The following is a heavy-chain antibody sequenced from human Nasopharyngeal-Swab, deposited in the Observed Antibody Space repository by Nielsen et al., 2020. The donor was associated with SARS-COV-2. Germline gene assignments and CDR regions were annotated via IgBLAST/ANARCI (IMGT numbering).Heavy chain of an antibody. CDR3: AKEATLGGVGDYYYMDV. CDR2: ISGSGGST. CDR1: GFTFSSYA. Sequence: GGSLRLSCAASGFTFSSYAMSWVRQAPGKGLEWVSAISGSGGSTYYADSVKGRFTISRDNSKNTLYLQMNSLSADDTAVYYCAKEATLGGVGDYYYMDVWGKGTTVTVSS. J-gene: IGHJ6*03. V-gene: IGHV3-23*01. D-gene: IGHD3-16*01.